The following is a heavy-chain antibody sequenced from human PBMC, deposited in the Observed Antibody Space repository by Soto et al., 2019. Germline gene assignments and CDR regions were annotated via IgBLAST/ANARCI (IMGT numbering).Heavy chain of an antibody. J-gene: IGHJ6*02. V-gene: IGHV4-34*01. CDR2: INHSGST. CDR3: ARERGYDILTGYSNSMDV. CDR1: GGSFSGYY. Sequence: ETLSLTCAVYGGSFSGYYWSWIRQPPGKGLEWIGEINHSGSTNYNPSLKSRVTISVDTSKNQFSLKLSSVTAADTAVYYCARERGYDILTGYSNSMDVWGQGTTVTVSS. D-gene: IGHD3-9*01.